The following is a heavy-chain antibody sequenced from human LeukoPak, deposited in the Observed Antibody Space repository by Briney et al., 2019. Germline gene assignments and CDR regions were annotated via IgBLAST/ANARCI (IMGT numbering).Heavy chain of an antibody. J-gene: IGHJ4*02. CDR1: GDSVSTINAA. V-gene: IGHV6-1*01. Sequence: SQTLSLTCAISGDSVSTINAAWNWIRQSPSGGLEWLGRTYYRSKWYNDYAVSVKSRITINPDTSKNQFSLHLNSVTPEDTAVYYCARESHDTFDYWGQGALVPLSS. CDR3: ARESHDTFDY. CDR2: TYYRSKWYN. D-gene: IGHD1-1*01.